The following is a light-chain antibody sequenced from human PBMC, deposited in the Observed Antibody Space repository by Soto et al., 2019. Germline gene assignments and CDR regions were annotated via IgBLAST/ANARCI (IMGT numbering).Light chain of an antibody. V-gene: IGKV1-39*01. CDR1: QSISSY. J-gene: IGKJ4*01. CDR3: QQSYCTPLT. Sequence: DIQMTQSPSSLSASVGDRVTITCRASQSISSYLNWYQQKPGKAPKLLIYAASSLQSRAPSRFSGSGCGTDFSRTISSLQPEYFATYYCQQSYCTPLTCGGGTKVEIK. CDR2: AAS.